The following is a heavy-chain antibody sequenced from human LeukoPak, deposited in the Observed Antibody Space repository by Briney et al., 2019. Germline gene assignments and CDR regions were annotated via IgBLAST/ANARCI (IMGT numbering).Heavy chain of an antibody. J-gene: IGHJ5*02. CDR1: GGSFSGYY. CDR2: INHSGST. Sequence: SETLSLTCAVYGGSFSGYYWSWIRQPPGKGLEWIGEINHSGSTNYNPSLKSRVTISVDTSKNQFSLKLSSVTAADTAVYYCARGGDMDWFDPWGQGTLVTVFS. V-gene: IGHV4-34*01. CDR3: ARGGDMDWFDP.